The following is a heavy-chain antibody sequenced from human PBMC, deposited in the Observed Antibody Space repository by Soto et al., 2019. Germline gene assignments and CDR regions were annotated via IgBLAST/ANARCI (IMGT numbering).Heavy chain of an antibody. Sequence: PSETLSLTCTVSGDSISSLYWSWIRQPPGKGLEWIGYIYYSGSINYNPSLKSRVTISVDPSKNQFSLRLSSVTGADTAVYYCAKSLWDTSGWKTDYWGQGTLVTVSS. D-gene: IGHD6-19*01. V-gene: IGHV4-59*01. CDR1: GDSISSLY. J-gene: IGHJ4*02. CDR3: AKSLWDTSGWKTDY. CDR2: IYYSGSI.